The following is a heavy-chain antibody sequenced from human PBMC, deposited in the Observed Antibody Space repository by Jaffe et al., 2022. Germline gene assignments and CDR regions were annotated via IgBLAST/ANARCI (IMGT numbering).Heavy chain of an antibody. Sequence: EVQLVESGGGLVKPGGSLRLSCAASGFTFSSYSMNWVRQAPGKGLEWVSSISSSSSYIYYADSVKGRFTISRDNAKNSLYLQMNSLRAEDTAVYYCARDLGETTMVQGANDAFDIWGQGTMVTVSS. CDR3: ARDLGETTMVQGANDAFDI. CDR1: GFTFSSYS. CDR2: ISSSSSYI. V-gene: IGHV3-21*01. D-gene: IGHD3-10*01. J-gene: IGHJ3*02.